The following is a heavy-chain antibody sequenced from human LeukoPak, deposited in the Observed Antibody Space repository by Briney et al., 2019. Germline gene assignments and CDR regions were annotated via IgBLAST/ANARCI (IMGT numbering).Heavy chain of an antibody. CDR3: AKGARDGYNDY. D-gene: IGHD5-24*01. CDR1: GFTFSSYG. Sequence: GGSLRLSCAASGFTFSSYGMHWVRQAPGKGLEWVAVISYDGSNKYYADSVKGRFTISRDNSKNTLYLQMNSLRAEDTAVYYCAKGARDGYNDYWGQGTLVTVSS. J-gene: IGHJ4*02. V-gene: IGHV3-30*18. CDR2: ISYDGSNK.